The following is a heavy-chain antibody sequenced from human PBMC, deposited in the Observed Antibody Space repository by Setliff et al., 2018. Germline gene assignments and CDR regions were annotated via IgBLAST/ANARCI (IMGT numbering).Heavy chain of an antibody. CDR2: ISAHSGNT. V-gene: IGHV1-18*01. Sequence: ASVKVSCKASGYTFNHYGITWVRLAPGQGLEWMGWISAHSGNTFYAPQFQGRLVMTTDTSTNTAYMELRNMTSDDTAMYFCERLVRYCTRVTCQRSSDGDFWGQGTPVTV. J-gene: IGHJ4*02. D-gene: IGHD2-8*01. CDR3: ERLVRYCTRVTCQRSSDGDF. CDR1: GYTFNHYG.